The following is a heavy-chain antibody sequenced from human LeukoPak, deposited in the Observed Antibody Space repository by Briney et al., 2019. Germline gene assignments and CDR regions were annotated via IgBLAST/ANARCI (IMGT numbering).Heavy chain of an antibody. CDR2: VSDSGGST. Sequence: QSGGSLRLSCAASGFTFSDYAMSWVRQAPGKGLEWVSAVSDSGGSTYYADSVKGRFIISRDNSKNTLHLQMNSLRAEDTAVSYCAKFFSATTRSWWYFDLWGRGTLVTVSS. V-gene: IGHV3-23*01. D-gene: IGHD4-17*01. CDR1: GFTFSDYA. CDR3: AKFFSATTRSWWYFDL. J-gene: IGHJ2*01.